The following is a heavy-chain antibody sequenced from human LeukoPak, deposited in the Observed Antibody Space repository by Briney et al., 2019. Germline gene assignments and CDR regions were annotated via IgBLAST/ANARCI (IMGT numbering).Heavy chain of an antibody. CDR2: ISYDGSNK. CDR3: ARWSRRHRLRALDY. CDR1: GFTFSSYA. V-gene: IGHV3-30-3*01. Sequence: GGSLRLSCAASGFTFSSYAMHWVRQAPGKGLEWVAVISYDGSNKYYADSVKGRFTISRDNSKNTLYLQMNSLRAEDTAVYYCARWSRRHRLRALDYWGQGTLVTVSS. J-gene: IGHJ4*02. D-gene: IGHD3-3*01.